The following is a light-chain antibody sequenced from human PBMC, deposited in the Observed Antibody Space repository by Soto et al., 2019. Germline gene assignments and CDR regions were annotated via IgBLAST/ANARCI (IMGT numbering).Light chain of an antibody. J-gene: IGLJ1*01. CDR3: SSYTSSSTLYV. Sequence: VRTQPASVSGSPGRSITISCTGTSSDGGGYNYVSWYQQHPGKAPKLMIYEVSNRPSGVSNRFSGSKSGNTASLTISGLQAEDEADYYCSSYTSSSTLYVFGTGTKVTVL. CDR1: SSDGGGYNY. CDR2: EVS. V-gene: IGLV2-14*01.